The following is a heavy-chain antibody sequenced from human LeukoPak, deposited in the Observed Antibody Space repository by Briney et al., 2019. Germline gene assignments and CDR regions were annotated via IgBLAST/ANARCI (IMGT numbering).Heavy chain of an antibody. Sequence: WGSLTLSCAASGFTFSSYEMNWVRQAPGKGLEWVSYISSSGSTIYHADSVKGRFTISRDNAKNALYLQMNSLRAEDTAVYYCARQEVDYGAPAGFHNWGEGTRVPLSS. V-gene: IGHV3-48*03. CDR1: GFTFSSYE. CDR3: ARQEVDYGAPAGFHN. D-gene: IGHD4-17*01. J-gene: IGHJ4*02. CDR2: ISSSGSTI.